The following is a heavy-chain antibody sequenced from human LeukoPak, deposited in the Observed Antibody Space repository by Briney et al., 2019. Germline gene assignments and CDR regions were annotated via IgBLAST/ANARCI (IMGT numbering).Heavy chain of an antibody. D-gene: IGHD3-10*01. CDR3: ARGHGSGFDP. J-gene: IGHJ5*02. V-gene: IGHV1-18*01. CDR2: IGSYNGNT. Sequence: ASVKVSCKASGYTFNRYGISWVRQAPGQGLEWMGWIGSYNGNTNYAQKLQGRVTMTRNTSISTAYMELSSLRSDDTAVYYCARGHGSGFDPWGQGTLVTVSS. CDR1: GYTFNRYG.